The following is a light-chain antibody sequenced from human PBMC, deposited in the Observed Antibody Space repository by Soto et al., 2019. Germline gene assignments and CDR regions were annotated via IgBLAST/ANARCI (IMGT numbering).Light chain of an antibody. J-gene: IGLJ1*01. CDR2: VLT. CDR1: SNDVGGYNY. V-gene: IGLV2-14*01. Sequence: QSALTQPASVSGSAGQSITISCTGTSNDVGGYNYVSWYQQQPGKAPKVMIYVLTYRPSGVSNRFAGSKSGNTASLTISGIQAEDEADYYFSSFTSRGTYVFGTGTTVTVL. CDR3: SSFTSRGTYV.